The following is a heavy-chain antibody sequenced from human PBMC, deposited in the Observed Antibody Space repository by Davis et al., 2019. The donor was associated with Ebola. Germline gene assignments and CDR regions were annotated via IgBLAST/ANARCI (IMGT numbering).Heavy chain of an antibody. CDR2: ISGDGGST. Sequence: GESLKISCAASGFTFDDYAMHWVRQAPGKGLEWVSLISGDGGSTYYADSVKGRFTISRDNSKNTLYLQMNSLRAEATAVYYCARDEGYSSGWYVVGGDYWGQGTLVTVSS. CDR3: ARDEGYSSGWYVVGGDY. V-gene: IGHV3-43*02. CDR1: GFTFDDYA. J-gene: IGHJ4*02. D-gene: IGHD6-19*01.